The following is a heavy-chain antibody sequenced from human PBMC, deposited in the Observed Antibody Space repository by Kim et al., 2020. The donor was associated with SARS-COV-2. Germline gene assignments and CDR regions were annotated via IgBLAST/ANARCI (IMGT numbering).Heavy chain of an antibody. CDR1: GFTFSSYA. CDR2: ISYDGSNK. CDR3: ARVSVAYSGSYDWGALDY. D-gene: IGHD1-26*01. V-gene: IGHV3-30-3*01. Sequence: GGSLRLSCAASGFTFSSYAMHWVRQAPGKGLEWVAVISYDGSNKYYADSVKGRFTISRDNSKNTLYLQMNSLRAEDTAVYYCARVSVAYSGSYDWGALDYWGQGTLVTVSS. J-gene: IGHJ4*02.